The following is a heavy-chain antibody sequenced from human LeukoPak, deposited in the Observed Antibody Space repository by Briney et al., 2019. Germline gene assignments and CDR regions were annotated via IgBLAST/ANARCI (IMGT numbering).Heavy chain of an antibody. CDR3: ARGGNYNPTHSYFYQYMDV. Sequence: SETLSLTCTVSGSSFNSYYWSWIRQPAGKGLEWIGRIYTDGRTNYISSLKSRVTISVDTSQNQFSLKLSSVTAADTAVYYCARGGNYNPTHSYFYQYMDVWGKGTTVTVSS. CDR1: GSSFNSYY. J-gene: IGHJ6*03. D-gene: IGHD1-26*01. CDR2: IYTDGRT. V-gene: IGHV4-4*07.